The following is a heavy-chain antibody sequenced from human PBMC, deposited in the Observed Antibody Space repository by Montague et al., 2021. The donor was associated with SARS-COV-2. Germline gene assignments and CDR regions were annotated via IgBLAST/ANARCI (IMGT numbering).Heavy chain of an antibody. Sequence: SETLSLTCAVYGGSFSGYYWSWIRQPPGKGLEWIGEINHSGSTNYNPSPKSRVTITVDTSKNQISLKLSLVTAADTAVYYCARGSGCRGGSCYSEWDPYYKCGMVVWGRETTVAVSS. J-gene: IGHJ6*02. CDR1: GGSFSGYY. V-gene: IGHV4-34*01. CDR2: INHSGST. CDR3: ARGSGCRGGSCYSEWDPYYKCGMVV. D-gene: IGHD2-15*01.